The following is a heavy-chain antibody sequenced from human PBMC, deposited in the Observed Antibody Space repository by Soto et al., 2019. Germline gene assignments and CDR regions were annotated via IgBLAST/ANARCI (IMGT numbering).Heavy chain of an antibody. CDR3: ARDTGVGTFDF. V-gene: IGHV1-3*01. CDR1: GYTFSSYA. D-gene: IGHD7-27*01. J-gene: IGHJ4*02. CDR2: INAGYGNT. Sequence: ASVKVSCKASGYTFSSYAMHWVRQAPGQRLEWMGWINAGYGNTKSSQKFQDRVTISRDTSASTAYMELTSLRSEDTAVYYCARDTGVGTFDFWGQGTLVNVSS.